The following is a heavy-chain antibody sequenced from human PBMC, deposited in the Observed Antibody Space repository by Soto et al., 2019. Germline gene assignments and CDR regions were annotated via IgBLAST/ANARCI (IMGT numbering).Heavy chain of an antibody. J-gene: IGHJ4*02. CDR2: INAGNGNT. V-gene: IGHV1-3*01. D-gene: IGHD6-13*01. CDR1: GFTFTSSA. CDR3: ARAPSWYNFDY. Sequence: ASVKVSCKASGFTFTSSAMHWVRQAPGQRLEWMVWINAGNGNTKYSQKFQGRVTITRDTSASTAYMELSSLRSEDTAVYYCARAPSWYNFDYWGQGTLVTVSS.